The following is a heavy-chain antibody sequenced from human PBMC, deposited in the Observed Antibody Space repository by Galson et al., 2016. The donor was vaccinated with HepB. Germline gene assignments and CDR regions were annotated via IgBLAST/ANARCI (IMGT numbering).Heavy chain of an antibody. CDR3: AKDRFGEAARRGYFDS. V-gene: IGHV3-23*01. D-gene: IGHD6-6*01. CDR2: ISGGGSMI. Sequence: SLRLSCAVSGFTFSNYAMHWVRQAPGKGLEWVSSISGGGSMIYYGDSMKGRFTISRDNSRNTLYLQIDSLRADDTAVYYCAKDRFGEAARRGYFDSWGQGTLVTVSS. J-gene: IGHJ4*02. CDR1: GFTFSNYA.